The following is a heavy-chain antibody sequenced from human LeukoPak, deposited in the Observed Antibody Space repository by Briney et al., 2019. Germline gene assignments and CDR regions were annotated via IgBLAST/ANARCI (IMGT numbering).Heavy chain of an antibody. CDR2: IYHSGST. Sequence: PSETLSLTCAVYGGSFSGYYWSWIRQPPGKGLEWRGEIYHSGSTNYNPSHQRPVTISVDTSRNQFSLKLSSVTAADTAVYYCARSIFGVVIPYYYYYMDVWGKGTTVTVSS. CDR1: GGSFSGYY. J-gene: IGHJ6*03. CDR3: ARSIFGVVIPYYYYYMDV. D-gene: IGHD3-3*01. V-gene: IGHV4-34*01.